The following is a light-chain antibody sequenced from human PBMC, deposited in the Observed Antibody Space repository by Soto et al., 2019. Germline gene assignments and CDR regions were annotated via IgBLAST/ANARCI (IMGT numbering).Light chain of an antibody. CDR2: DAS. V-gene: IGKV3-11*01. CDR3: QQRGNWPVT. J-gene: IGKJ1*01. Sequence: EIVLTQSPATLSLSPGERATLSCRASQSVISYFAWYQQKPGQAPRLLIYDASNRATGIPARFSGSGSGTDFTLTISSLEPDDFAVYYCQQRGNWPVTFGQGTRVDIK. CDR1: QSVISY.